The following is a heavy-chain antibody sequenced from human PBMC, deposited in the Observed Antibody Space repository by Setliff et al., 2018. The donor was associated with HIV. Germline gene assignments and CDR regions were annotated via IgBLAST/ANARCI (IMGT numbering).Heavy chain of an antibody. CDR1: GGSISSYY. D-gene: IGHD5-12*01. J-gene: IGHJ5*02. V-gene: IGHV4-4*09. Sequence: PSETLSLTCTVSGGSISSYYWSWIRQPPGKGLEWIGYIYTSGSVNYNPSLNSRVTISVDTSKNQFSLKLTSLTAADTAVYYCARTKGWLQFFDHWGQGTLVTVSS. CDR2: IYTSGSV. CDR3: ARTKGWLQFFDH.